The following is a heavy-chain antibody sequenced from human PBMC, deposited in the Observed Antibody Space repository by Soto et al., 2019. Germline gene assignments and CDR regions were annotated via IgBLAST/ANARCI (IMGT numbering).Heavy chain of an antibody. CDR2: ISAYNGNT. CDR1: GYTFTSYG. Sequence: QVQLVQSGAEVKKPGASVKVSCKASGYTFTSYGISWVRQAPGQGLEWMGWISAYNGNTNYAQKLQGRVTMTTDTSTSTAYMELRSLRSDDTAVYYCARDLPGYYDYVGGSYRSEYDYWGKGTLVTVSS. CDR3: ARDLPGYYDYVGGSYRSEYDY. V-gene: IGHV1-18*01. J-gene: IGHJ4*02. D-gene: IGHD3-16*02.